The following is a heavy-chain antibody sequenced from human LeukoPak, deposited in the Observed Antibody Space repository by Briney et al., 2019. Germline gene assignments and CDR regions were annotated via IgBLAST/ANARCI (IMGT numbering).Heavy chain of an antibody. V-gene: IGHV3-48*01. J-gene: IGHJ3*02. D-gene: IGHD3-22*01. CDR3: ARDHHRRLYDSQARDTFDI. CDR2: ISSSSSTM. Sequence: GGTLRLSCAASGFIFSSYSMNWVRQAPGKGLEWVSYISSSSSTMYYADSVKGRFSISRDNAKNSLYLQMNSLRAEDTAVYYCARDHHRRLYDSQARDTFDIWGQGTMVTVSS. CDR1: GFIFSSYS.